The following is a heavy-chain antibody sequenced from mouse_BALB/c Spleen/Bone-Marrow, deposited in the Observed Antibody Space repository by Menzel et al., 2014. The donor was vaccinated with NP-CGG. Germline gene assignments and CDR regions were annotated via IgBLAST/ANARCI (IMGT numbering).Heavy chain of an antibody. CDR2: IDPYYGGI. D-gene: IGHD2-14*01. J-gene: IGHJ3*01. CDR1: GYSFTGYN. CDR3: AISIEYRPLVY. Sequence: EVQVVESGPELEKPGASVKISCKASGYSFTGYNMNWVKQNNGKSLEWIGNIDPYYGGISYNQKFKGKATLIVDKSSNTAYMQLKSLTSEDSAIYYCAISIEYRPLVYWGQGTLVTVSA. V-gene: IGHV1-39*01.